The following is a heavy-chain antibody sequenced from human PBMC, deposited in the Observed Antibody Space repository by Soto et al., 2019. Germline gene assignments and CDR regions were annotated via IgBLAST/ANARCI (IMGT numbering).Heavy chain of an antibody. V-gene: IGHV4-59*08. CDR3: AAVYYYCSGTPDYYYYYMDV. Sequence: SDTLSLTCTVSGGSISSYYWSWIRQPPGKGLEWIGYIYYSGSTNYNPSLKSRVTISVDTSKNQFSLKLSSVTAADTAVYYCAAVYYYCSGTPDYYYYYMDVRGKRTSVTVSS. J-gene: IGHJ6*03. CDR1: GGSISSYY. D-gene: IGHD3-10*01. CDR2: IYYSGST.